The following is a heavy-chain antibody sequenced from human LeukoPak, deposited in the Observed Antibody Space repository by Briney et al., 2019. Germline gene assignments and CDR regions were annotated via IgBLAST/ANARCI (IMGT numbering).Heavy chain of an antibody. CDR3: AKGLNDYDILTGYLIFDY. J-gene: IGHJ4*02. V-gene: IGHV3-30*18. Sequence: GGSLRLSCAASGFTFSSYGMHWVRQAPGKGLEWVAVISYDGSNKYYADSVKGRFTISRDNSKNTLYLQMNSLRAEDTAVYYCAKGLNDYDILTGYLIFDYWGQGTLVTVSS. D-gene: IGHD3-9*01. CDR1: GFTFSSYG. CDR2: ISYDGSNK.